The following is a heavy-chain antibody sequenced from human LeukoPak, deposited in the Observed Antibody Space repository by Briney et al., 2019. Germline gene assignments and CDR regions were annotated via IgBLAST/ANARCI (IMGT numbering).Heavy chain of an antibody. D-gene: IGHD6-13*01. CDR1: GFTFNIYW. J-gene: IGHJ4*02. V-gene: IGHV3-74*01. Sequence: GGSLRLSCEASGFTFNIYWIHWVRRAPGQGLMWVPHINGDGSGTNFADSVKGRFTISRDNAKNTVYLQMNSLRAEDTAVYYCSRTAAAAGQSFDYWGRGTLVTVSS. CDR3: SRTAAAAGQSFDY. CDR2: INGDGSGT.